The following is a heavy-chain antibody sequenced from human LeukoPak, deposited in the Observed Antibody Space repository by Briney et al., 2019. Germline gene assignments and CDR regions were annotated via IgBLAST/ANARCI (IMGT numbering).Heavy chain of an antibody. Sequence: PGGSLRLSCAASGFIFSTHWMNWVRQAPGKGLEWVAHMNQDGTETYYADSVKGRFTISRDNAKSSLYLQMIGLRADDTAVYFCARDSYRALEYWGQGALVTVSS. CDR1: GFIFSTHW. V-gene: IGHV3-7*01. CDR2: MNQDGTET. J-gene: IGHJ4*02. CDR3: ARDSYRALEY. D-gene: IGHD1-14*01.